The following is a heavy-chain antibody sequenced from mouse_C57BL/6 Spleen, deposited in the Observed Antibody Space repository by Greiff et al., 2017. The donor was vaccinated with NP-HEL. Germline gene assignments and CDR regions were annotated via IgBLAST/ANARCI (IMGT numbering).Heavy chain of an antibody. J-gene: IGHJ4*01. D-gene: IGHD1-1*01. CDR1: GYTFTSYW. CDR2: IYPGSGST. Sequence: QVQLKESGAELVKPGASVKMSCKASGYTFTSYWITWVKQRPGQGLEWIGDIYPGSGSTSYNEKFKSKATLTVDTSSSTAYMQLSSLTSEDSAVYYCARFITTVVAPYYAMDYWGQGTSVTVSS. V-gene: IGHV1-55*01. CDR3: ARFITTVVAPYYAMDY.